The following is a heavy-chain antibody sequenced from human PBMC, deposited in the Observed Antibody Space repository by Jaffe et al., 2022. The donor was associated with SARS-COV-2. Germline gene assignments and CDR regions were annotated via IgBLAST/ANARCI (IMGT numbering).Heavy chain of an antibody. CDR3: ARSKQLLLNFYYYMDV. CDR1: GGTFSSYA. Sequence: QVQLVQSGAEVKKPGSSVKVSCKASGGTFSSYAISWVRQAPGQGLEWMGGIIPIFGTPNYAQKFQGRVTITADESTSTAYMELSSLRSEDTAVYYCARSKQLLLNFYYYMDVWGKGTTVTVSS. CDR2: IIPIFGTP. J-gene: IGHJ6*03. D-gene: IGHD6-6*01. V-gene: IGHV1-69*01.